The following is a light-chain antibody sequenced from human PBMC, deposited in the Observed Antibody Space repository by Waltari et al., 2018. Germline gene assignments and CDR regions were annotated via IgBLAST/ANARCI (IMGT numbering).Light chain of an antibody. V-gene: IGKV4-1*01. Sequence: DIVLTQSPDSLAVSLGERATINCKASQSVLYKSNNKNYLAWYQQKPVQPPKRLIYWASTRESGVPDRFSGSGSGTDFTLTSSSLQAEDVAVYYCQQYYSTPLTFGPGTKVDIK. CDR1: QSVLYKSNNKNY. CDR3: QQYYSTPLT. J-gene: IGKJ3*01. CDR2: WAS.